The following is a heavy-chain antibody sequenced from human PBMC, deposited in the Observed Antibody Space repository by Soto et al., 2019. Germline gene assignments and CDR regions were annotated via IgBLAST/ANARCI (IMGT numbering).Heavy chain of an antibody. D-gene: IGHD3-16*01. CDR1: GFNVRIYW. Sequence: PGGSLRLSCAVSGFNVRIYWMSWVRQAPGKGLEWVASIKEDGSEIYYLQSVRGRFTISRDSAGNALQLAMNYLSAEDTATYFCARDIGFDYVNWGQGTLVTVSS. V-gene: IGHV3-7*01. J-gene: IGHJ4*02. CDR3: ARDIGFDYVN. CDR2: IKEDGSEI.